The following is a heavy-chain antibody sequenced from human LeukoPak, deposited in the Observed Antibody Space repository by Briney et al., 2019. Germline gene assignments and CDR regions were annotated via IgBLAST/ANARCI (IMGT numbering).Heavy chain of an antibody. J-gene: IGHJ4*02. CDR3: ANLEAVGYSYGATVDY. CDR2: ISGSGGST. V-gene: IGHV3-23*01. D-gene: IGHD5-18*01. Sequence: PGGSLRLSCAASGFTFSSYAMSWVRQAPGKGLEWVSAISGSGGSTYYADSVKGRFTISRDNSKNTLYLQMNSLRAEDTAVYYCANLEAVGYSYGATVDYWGQGTLVTVSS. CDR1: GFTFSSYA.